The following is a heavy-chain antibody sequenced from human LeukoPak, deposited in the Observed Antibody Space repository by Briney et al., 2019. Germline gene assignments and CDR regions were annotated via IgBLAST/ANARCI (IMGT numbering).Heavy chain of an antibody. Sequence: SETLSLTCTVSGNSISRAGYYWNWIRQHLGKGLEWIGYIYYNGNTFYNPSLESRMTMSLDTSKSQFSLKLSSVTAADTAVYYCARSGDLGGGFDYWGQGTLVTVSS. J-gene: IGHJ4*02. D-gene: IGHD3-10*01. CDR1: GNSISRAGYY. CDR2: IYYNGNT. CDR3: ARSGDLGGGFDY. V-gene: IGHV4-31*03.